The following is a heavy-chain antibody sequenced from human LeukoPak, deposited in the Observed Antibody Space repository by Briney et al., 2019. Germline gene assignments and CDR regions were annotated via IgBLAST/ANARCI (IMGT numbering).Heavy chain of an antibody. V-gene: IGHV1-2*02. Sequence: ASVKVSCKASGYTFTGYYMHWVRQAPGQGLEWMGWINPNSGGTNYAQKFQGRVTMTRDTSISTAYMELSRLRSDDTAVYYCARELVILTVVYAFDIWGQGTMVTVSS. CDR3: ARELVILTVVYAFDI. D-gene: IGHD3-9*01. CDR1: GYTFTGYY. CDR2: INPNSGGT. J-gene: IGHJ3*02.